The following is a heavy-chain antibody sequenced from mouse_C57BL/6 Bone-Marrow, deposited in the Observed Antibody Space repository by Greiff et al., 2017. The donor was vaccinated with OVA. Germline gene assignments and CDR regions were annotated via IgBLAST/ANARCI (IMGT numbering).Heavy chain of an antibody. J-gene: IGHJ2*01. Sequence: EVKLMESGGGLVKPGGSLKLSCAASGFTFSSYAMSWVRQTPEKRLEWVATISDGGSYTYYPAHVKGRFTISRDNAKNNLYLQMSHLKSEDTAMYYCARDPYGSPVFDYWGQGTTLTVSS. CDR1: GFTFSSYA. D-gene: IGHD1-1*01. V-gene: IGHV5-4*01. CDR3: ARDPYGSPVFDY. CDR2: ISDGGSYT.